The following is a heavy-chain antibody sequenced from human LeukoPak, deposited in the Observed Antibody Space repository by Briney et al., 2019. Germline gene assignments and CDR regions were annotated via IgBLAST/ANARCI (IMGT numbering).Heavy chain of an antibody. J-gene: IGHJ5*02. D-gene: IGHD3-9*01. Sequence: GSLRLSCAASGFPLSSYAMSLVRQAPGKGLEWVSAISGSGGSTYYADSVKGRFTISRDNSKNTLYLQMNSLRAEDTAVYYCAKTYYDILTGYFSSGYNWFDPWGQGTLVTVSS. CDR3: AKTYYDILTGYFSSGYNWFDP. CDR1: GFPLSSYA. CDR2: ISGSGGST. V-gene: IGHV3-23*01.